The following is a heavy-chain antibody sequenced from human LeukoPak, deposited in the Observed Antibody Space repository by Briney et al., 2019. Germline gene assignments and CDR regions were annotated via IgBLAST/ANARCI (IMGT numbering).Heavy chain of an antibody. J-gene: IGHJ4*02. D-gene: IGHD6-13*01. CDR2: IYSGGST. V-gene: IGHV3-66*01. Sequence: GGFLRLSCAASGFTVSSNYMSWVRQAPGKGLEWVSVIYSGGSTYYADSVKGRFTISRDNSKNTLYLQMNSLRAEDTAVYYCAYSSSWRKFDYWGQGTLVTVSS. CDR3: AYSSSWRKFDY. CDR1: GFTVSSNY.